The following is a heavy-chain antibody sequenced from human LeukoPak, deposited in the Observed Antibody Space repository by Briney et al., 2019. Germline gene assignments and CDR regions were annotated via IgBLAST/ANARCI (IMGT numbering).Heavy chain of an antibody. CDR1: GGSISSSDYY. D-gene: IGHD3-10*01. V-gene: IGHV4-39*07. CDR2: INHSGST. CDR3: AREPRTVTMVRGVLDY. J-gene: IGHJ4*02. Sequence: PSETLSLTCTVSGGSISSSDYYWGWIRQPPGKGLEWIGEINHSGSTNYNPSLKSRVTISVDTSKNQFSLKLSSVTAADTAVYYCAREPRTVTMVRGVLDYWGQGTLVTVSS.